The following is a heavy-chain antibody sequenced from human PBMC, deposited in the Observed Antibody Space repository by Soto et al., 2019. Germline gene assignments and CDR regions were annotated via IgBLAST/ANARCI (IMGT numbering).Heavy chain of an antibody. V-gene: IGHV3-23*01. D-gene: IGHD1-1*01. CDR3: AKNQDWNRPDPGAFDV. CDR2: ISGSGNKI. J-gene: IGHJ3*01. CDR1: GFTFGDYG. Sequence: EVQLSQSGGGLVQRGGSLRLSCEGSGFTFGDYGINWVRQAPGKGLEWVSGISGSGNKIDYSDSVEGRFTVSRDNSKNTVFLQMNGLSAADSGVYFCAKNQDWNRPDPGAFDVWGQGAMVTVSS.